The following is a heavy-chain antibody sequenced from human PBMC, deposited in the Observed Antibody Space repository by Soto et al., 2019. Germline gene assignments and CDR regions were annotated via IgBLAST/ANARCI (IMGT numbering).Heavy chain of an antibody. J-gene: IGHJ6*02. Sequence: GGSLRLSCAASGFHVSSNYMSWVRQAPGRGLEWVSVIYSGGSTYYADSVKGRFTISADKSISTAYLQWSSLKASDTAMYYCARPRQDGMDVWGQGTTVTVSS. V-gene: IGHV3-66*04. CDR3: ARPRQDGMDV. CDR2: IYSGGST. D-gene: IGHD1-1*01. CDR1: GFHVSSNY.